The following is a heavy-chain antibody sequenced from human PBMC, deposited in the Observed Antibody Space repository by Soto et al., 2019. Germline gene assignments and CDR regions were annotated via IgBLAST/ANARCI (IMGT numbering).Heavy chain of an antibody. Sequence: KSSETLSLTCTVSGGSISSGGYYWSWIRQHPGKGLEWIGYIYYSGSTYYNPSLKSRVTISVDTSKNQSSLKLSSVTAADTAVYYCARAPRITIFGVVISRPESNYFDYWGQGTLVTVSS. CDR2: IYYSGST. CDR3: ARAPRITIFGVVISRPESNYFDY. CDR1: GGSISSGGYY. J-gene: IGHJ4*02. D-gene: IGHD3-3*01. V-gene: IGHV4-31*03.